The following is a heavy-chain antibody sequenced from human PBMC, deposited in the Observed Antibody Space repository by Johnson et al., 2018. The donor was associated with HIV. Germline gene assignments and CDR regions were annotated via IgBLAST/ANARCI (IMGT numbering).Heavy chain of an antibody. D-gene: IGHD3-22*01. CDR1: GFTFDEHG. CDR2: IAWNGATT. CDR3: AREWLYDALDI. Sequence: MQLVESGGGVVRPGESLRLSCAASGFTFDEHGMSWVRQAPGKGLEWFSGIAWNGATTGYADSVKGRFTISRDNVKKSLYLQMNDLRAEDTALYYCAREWLYDALDIWGQGTMVTVSS. V-gene: IGHV3-20*04. J-gene: IGHJ3*02.